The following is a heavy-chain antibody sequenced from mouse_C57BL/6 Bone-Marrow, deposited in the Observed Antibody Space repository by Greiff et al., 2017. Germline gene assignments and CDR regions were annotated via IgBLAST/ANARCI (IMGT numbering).Heavy chain of an antibody. V-gene: IGHV14-4*01. J-gene: IGHJ4*01. CDR2: IDPENGDT. D-gene: IGHD2-4*01. Sequence: EVKLMESGAELVRPGASVKLSCTASGFNIKDDYMHWVKQRPEQGLEWIGWIDPENGDTEYASKCQGKATITADTSSNTAYLQLSSLTSEDTAVYYCTSIYYDYDYAMDYWGQGTSVTVSS. CDR3: TSIYYDYDYAMDY. CDR1: GFNIKDDY.